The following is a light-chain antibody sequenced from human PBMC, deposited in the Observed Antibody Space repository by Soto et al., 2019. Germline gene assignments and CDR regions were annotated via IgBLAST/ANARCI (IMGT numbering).Light chain of an antibody. CDR3: QQYGSSPET. CDR2: GAS. CDR1: QSVSSSY. J-gene: IGKJ1*01. Sequence: EILLTQSPGTLSLPPGERATLSCRASQSVSSSYLAWYQQKPGQAPGLLIYGASSRATGIPDRFSGSGSGTDFTLTISRLEPEDFAVYYCQQYGSSPETFGQGTKVDIK. V-gene: IGKV3-20*01.